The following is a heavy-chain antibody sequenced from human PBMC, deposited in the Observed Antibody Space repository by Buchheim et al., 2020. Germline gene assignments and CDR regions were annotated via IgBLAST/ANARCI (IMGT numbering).Heavy chain of an antibody. CDR3: AKDEMETTVAWFRVYGMDV. Sequence: EVQLVESGGGLVQPGGSLRLSCAASGFTFSSYAMSWVRQAPGKGLEWVSAISGSGGSTYYAGSVKGRFTISRDNSTNTLFLQMNSLRAEDTAVYYCAKDEMETTVAWFRVYGMDVWGQGTT. CDR2: ISGSGGST. V-gene: IGHV3-23*04. D-gene: IGHD4-17*01. CDR1: GFTFSSYA. J-gene: IGHJ6*02.